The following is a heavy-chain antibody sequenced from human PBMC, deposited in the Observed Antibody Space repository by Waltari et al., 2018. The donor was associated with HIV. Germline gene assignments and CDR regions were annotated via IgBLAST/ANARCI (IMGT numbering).Heavy chain of an antibody. V-gene: IGHV4-34*01. Sequence: QVQLQQWGAGLFKSSETLSLPCAVYGGSFNDNYWTWIRQSPEKGREWIGDIKHSGSTNYNPSLRSRLTMSVDTSKKQFSLKLTSVIAADTALYYCAKHQGDYVDGWFDPWGQGTLVTVSS. CDR1: GGSFNDNY. CDR3: AKHQGDYVDGWFDP. D-gene: IGHD3-10*02. J-gene: IGHJ5*02. CDR2: IKHSGST.